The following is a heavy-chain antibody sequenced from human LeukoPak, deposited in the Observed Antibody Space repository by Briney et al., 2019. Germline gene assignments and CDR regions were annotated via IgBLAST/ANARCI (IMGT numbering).Heavy chain of an antibody. V-gene: IGHV4-39*07. CDR1: GGSISSTNYY. D-gene: IGHD6-13*01. J-gene: IGHJ4*02. CDR2: IYYSGST. CDR3: ARPGNIAAAGIFDY. Sequence: SETLSLTCTVSGGSISSTNYYWGWIRQPPGKGLEWIGSIYYSGSTYYNPSLKSRVTISVDTSKNHFSLKLSSVTAADTAVYYCARPGNIAAAGIFDYWGQGSLVTVSA.